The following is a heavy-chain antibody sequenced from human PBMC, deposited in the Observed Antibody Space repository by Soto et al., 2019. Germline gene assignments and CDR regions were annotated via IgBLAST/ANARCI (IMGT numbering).Heavy chain of an antibody. CDR1: GDSITSNSYF. Sequence: SETLSLTCTVSGDSITSNSYFWAWIRQPPGKGLEWIGSIYYSGTTYYNPSLKSRVTISVDRSKNQFSLKLSSVTAADTAVYYYARHFSVEYFDYWGQGALVTVSS. CDR2: IYYSGTT. J-gene: IGHJ4*02. V-gene: IGHV4-39*01. CDR3: ARHFSVEYFDY.